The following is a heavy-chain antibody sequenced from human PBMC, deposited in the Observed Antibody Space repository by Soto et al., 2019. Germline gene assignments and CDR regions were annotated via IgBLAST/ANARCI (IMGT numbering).Heavy chain of an antibody. D-gene: IGHD1-7*01. CDR3: ARGVADWNYNWFDP. Sequence: ASVKVSCKASGYTFTSYDINWVRQATGQGLEWMGWMNPNSGNTGYAQKFQGRVTMTRNTSISTAYMELSSLRSEDTAVYYCARGVADWNYNWFDPWGQGTLVTVSS. V-gene: IGHV1-8*01. J-gene: IGHJ5*02. CDR2: MNPNSGNT. CDR1: GYTFTSYD.